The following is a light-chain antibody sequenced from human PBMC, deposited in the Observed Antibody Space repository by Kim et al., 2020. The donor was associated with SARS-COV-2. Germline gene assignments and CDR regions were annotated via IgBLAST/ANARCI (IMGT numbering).Light chain of an antibody. V-gene: IGKV1-12*01. J-gene: IGKJ4*01. CDR2: DAT. CDR1: QDINRW. CDR3: VQALSFPLT. Sequence: DIQMTQSPSSVSASVGDRVTITCRASQDINRWLAWFQQKPGKAPRLLIYDATSLQGGVQSRFSGSGFGTDFTLTISSLQPEDFATYYCVQALSFPLTFGGGTKVDIK.